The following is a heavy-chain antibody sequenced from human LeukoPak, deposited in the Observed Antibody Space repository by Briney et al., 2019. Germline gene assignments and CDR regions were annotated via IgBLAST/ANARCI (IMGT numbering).Heavy chain of an antibody. V-gene: IGHV5-51*01. Sequence: GESLKISCKGSGYSFNSYWIGWVRQMPGKGLEWMGIIYPSDSDTRYSPSFQGQVTISADKSISTSYLQWSSLKASDTAMYYCARQLSGSYESYFDYWGQGTLVTVSS. J-gene: IGHJ4*02. CDR2: IYPSDSDT. CDR1: GYSFNSYW. D-gene: IGHD1-26*01. CDR3: ARQLSGSYESYFDY.